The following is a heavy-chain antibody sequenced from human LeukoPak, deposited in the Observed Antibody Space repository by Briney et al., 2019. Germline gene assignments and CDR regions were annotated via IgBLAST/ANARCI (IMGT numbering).Heavy chain of an antibody. V-gene: IGHV3-23*01. CDR3: ATNIVATIFAYYFDY. CDR1: GFTFSSYA. J-gene: IGHJ4*02. CDR2: LSGSGDST. Sequence: GGSLRLSCAASGFTFSSYAMSWVRQAPGKGLEWVSALSGSGDSTYYAGSVRGRFTISRDNSKNTLYLQMNSLRAEDTAVYYCATNIVATIFAYYFDYWGQGTLVTVSS. D-gene: IGHD5-12*01.